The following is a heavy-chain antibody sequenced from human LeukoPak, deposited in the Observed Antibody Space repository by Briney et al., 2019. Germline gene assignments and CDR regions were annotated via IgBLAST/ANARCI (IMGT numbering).Heavy chain of an antibody. Sequence: GGSLRLSCVVSGITLSNYAMSWVRQAPGKGLEWVSGISESGGSTKYADSVKGRFTISRDNSLNTVYLQMNSLRAEDTAVYYCAREDVDIVATIDYWGQGTLVTVSS. CDR2: ISESGGST. D-gene: IGHD5-12*01. J-gene: IGHJ4*02. V-gene: IGHV3-23*01. CDR1: GITLSNYA. CDR3: AREDVDIVATIDY.